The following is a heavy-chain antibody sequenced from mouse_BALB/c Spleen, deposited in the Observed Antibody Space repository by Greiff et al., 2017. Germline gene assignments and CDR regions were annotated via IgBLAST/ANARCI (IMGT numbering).Heavy chain of an antibody. J-gene: IGHJ4*01. V-gene: IGHV1S137*01. Sequence: LEESGAELVRPGVSVKISCKGSGYTFTDYAMHWVKQSHAKSLEWIGVISTYYGDASYNQKFKSKATMTVDKSSSTAYMELARLTSEDSAIYYCARPHSNYYAMDYWGQGTSVTVSS. CDR1: GYTFTDYA. CDR2: ISTYYGDA. CDR3: ARPHSNYYAMDY.